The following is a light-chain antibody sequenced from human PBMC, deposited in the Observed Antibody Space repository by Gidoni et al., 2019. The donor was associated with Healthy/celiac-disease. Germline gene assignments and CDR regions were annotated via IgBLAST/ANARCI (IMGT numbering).Light chain of an antibody. J-gene: IGKJ1*01. CDR2: WAS. CDR3: QQYYSTPRT. CDR1: QSVLYSSNNKHY. Sequence: DIVMTQSPDSLAVSLGERATINCKSSQSVLYSSNNKHYLAWYQQNPGQPPKLLIYWASTRESVVPDRFSGRWSGTDFTLTISSLQAEDVAVYYCQQYYSTPRTFGQGTKVEIK. V-gene: IGKV4-1*01.